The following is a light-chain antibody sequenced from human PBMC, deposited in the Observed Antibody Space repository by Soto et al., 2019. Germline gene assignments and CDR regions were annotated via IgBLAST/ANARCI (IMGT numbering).Light chain of an antibody. CDR2: DVS. J-gene: IGLJ1*01. CDR3: TSYATASAYV. Sequence: QSVLTQPPSVSGSPGQSVTISCTGTSSDVGGYNRVSWYQQPPGKAPKLLIYDVSNRPSGGSTRFSGSKSGNTASLTISGLQAEDEADYYCTSYATASAYVFGPETNVAVL. CDR1: SSDVGGYNR. V-gene: IGLV2-18*02.